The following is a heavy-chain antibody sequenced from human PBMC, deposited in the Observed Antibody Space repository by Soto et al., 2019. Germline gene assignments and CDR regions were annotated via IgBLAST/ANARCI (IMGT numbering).Heavy chain of an antibody. D-gene: IGHD6-13*01. J-gene: IGHJ6*02. CDR2: ISGSGGST. V-gene: IGHV3-23*01. CDR3: ANPLQQLTTYYYYYGMDV. CDR1: GFTFSSYA. Sequence: GGSLRLSCAASGFTFSSYAMSWVRQAPGKGLEWVSAISGSGGSTYYADSVKGRFTISRDNSKNTLYLQMNSLRAEDTAVYYCANPLQQLTTYYYYYGMDVWGQGTTVTVSS.